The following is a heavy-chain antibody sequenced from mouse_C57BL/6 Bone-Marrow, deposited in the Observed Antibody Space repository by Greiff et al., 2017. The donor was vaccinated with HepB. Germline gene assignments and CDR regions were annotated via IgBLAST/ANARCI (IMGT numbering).Heavy chain of an antibody. D-gene: IGHD3-2*02. V-gene: IGHV1-81*01. CDR3: ARTRGSGP. Sequence: QVQLKESGAELARPGASVKLSCKASGYTFTSYGISWVKQRTGQGLECIGEIYPRSGNTYYNEKFKGKATLTADKSSSTAYMELRSLTSEDSAVYFCARTRGSGPWGQGTSVTVSS. CDR2: IYPRSGNT. CDR1: GYTFTSYG. J-gene: IGHJ4*01.